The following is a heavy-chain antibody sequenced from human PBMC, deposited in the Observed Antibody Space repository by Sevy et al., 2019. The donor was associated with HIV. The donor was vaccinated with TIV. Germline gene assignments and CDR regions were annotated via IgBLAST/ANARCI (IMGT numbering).Heavy chain of an antibody. J-gene: IGHJ5*02. V-gene: IGHV1-24*01. CDR3: ATITHCSDLRCYWFDP. CDR2: SDPEDGKI. D-gene: IGHD2-15*01. CDR1: GYTLTESS. Sequence: ASVKVSCQVSGYTLTESSIHWVRQAPGKGLEWMGGSDPEDGKIIYAQNFQGRVTVTEDISTDTVYMELSSLRSEDTAVYYCATITHCSDLRCYWFDPWGQGTLVTVSS.